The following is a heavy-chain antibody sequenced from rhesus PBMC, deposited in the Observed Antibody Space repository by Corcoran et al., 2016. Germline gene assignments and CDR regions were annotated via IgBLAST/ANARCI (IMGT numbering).Heavy chain of an antibody. Sequence: QVRLQEPAPGLVNPSETLTPTSAVYGGSISDSYYWIWTRQPPGKGLAWIGQSYGGIGSTYYPPYLKSRVTFSKDTSKNQCSMRLSSVTAADTAVYYCARDHEYSGIGYWGQGVLVTVSS. CDR3: ARDHEYSGIGY. CDR2: SYGGIGST. D-gene: IGHD6-25*01. CDR1: GGSISDSYY. J-gene: IGHJ4*01. V-gene: IGHV4S7*01.